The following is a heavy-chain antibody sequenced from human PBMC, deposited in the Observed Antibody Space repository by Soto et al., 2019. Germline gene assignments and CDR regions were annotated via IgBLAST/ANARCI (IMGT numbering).Heavy chain of an antibody. CDR1: GYTFTSYG. CDR3: ARVHYYSRMRNWFGP. V-gene: IGHV1-18*01. CDR2: ISAYNGNT. D-gene: IGHD3-22*01. J-gene: IGHJ5*02. Sequence: ASVKVSCKASGYTFTSYGISWVRQAPGQGLEWMGWISAYNGNTNYAQKLQGRVTMTTDTSTSTAYMELRSLRSDDTAVYYCARVHYYSRMRNWFGPWGQGTLVTVSS.